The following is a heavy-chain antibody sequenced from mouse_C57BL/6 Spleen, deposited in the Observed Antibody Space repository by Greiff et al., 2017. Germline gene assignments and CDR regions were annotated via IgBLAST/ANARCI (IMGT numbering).Heavy chain of an antibody. CDR1: GYTFTDYN. V-gene: IGHV1-18*01. J-gene: IGHJ4*01. CDR3: ASSRHYAMDY. Sequence: VHVKQSGPELVKPGASVKIPCKASGYTFTDYNMDWVKQSHGKSLEWIGDINPNNGGTIYNQKFKGKATLTVDKSSSTAYMELRSLTSEDTAVYYCASSRHYAMDYWGQGTSVTVSS. CDR2: INPNNGGT.